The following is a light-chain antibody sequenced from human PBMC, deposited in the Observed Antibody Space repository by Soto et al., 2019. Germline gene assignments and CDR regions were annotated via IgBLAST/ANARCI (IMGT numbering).Light chain of an antibody. CDR1: SSDIGAYNY. Sequence: QSALTQPASVSGSPGQSITISCTGTSSDIGAYNYVSWYQQHPGKAPKLLISEVSHRPSGVSNRFSGSKSGNTASLTISGLLAEDEADYYCSSYTTSRNYVFGTATKLTVL. CDR2: EVS. J-gene: IGLJ1*01. CDR3: SSYTTSRNYV. V-gene: IGLV2-14*01.